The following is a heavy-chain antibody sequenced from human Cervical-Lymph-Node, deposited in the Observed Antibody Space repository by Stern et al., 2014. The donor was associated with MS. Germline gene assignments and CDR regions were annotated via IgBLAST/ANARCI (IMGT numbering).Heavy chain of an antibody. CDR1: GFSLTTAGVG. V-gene: IGHV2-5*09. CDR2: ISWDDDK. Sequence: QVTLKESGPTLVKPTQTVTLTCTLSGFSLTTAGVGVGWIRQPPGKALEWLALISWDDDKLYRPSLRNRLTITKDTSKNQVVLTMTNVDPVDTATYYCAHSRVKYCRGGTCYSSLFDFWGQGTLVTVSS. D-gene: IGHD2-15*01. J-gene: IGHJ5*01. CDR3: AHSRVKYCRGGTCYSSLFDF.